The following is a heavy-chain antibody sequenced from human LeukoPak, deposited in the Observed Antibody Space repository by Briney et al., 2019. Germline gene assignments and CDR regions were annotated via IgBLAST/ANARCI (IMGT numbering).Heavy chain of an antibody. D-gene: IGHD6-19*01. CDR2: IYYSGST. CDR3: ARQGWPLNWFDP. CDR1: GGSISSSSYY. J-gene: IGHJ5*02. V-gene: IGHV4-39*01. Sequence: PSETLSLTCTVSGGSISSSSYYWGWIRQPPGKGLEWIGSIYYSGSTYYNPSLKSRVTISVDTSKNQFSLKLSSVTAADTAVYYCARQGWPLNWFDPWGQGTLVTVSS.